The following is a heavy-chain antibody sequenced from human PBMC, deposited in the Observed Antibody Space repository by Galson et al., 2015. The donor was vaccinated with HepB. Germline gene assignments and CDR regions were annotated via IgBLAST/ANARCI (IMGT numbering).Heavy chain of an antibody. CDR1: GGSISSYY. CDR3: ARETRQLKPDTAMVKRIGYFDY. J-gene: IGHJ4*02. CDR2: IYYSGST. D-gene: IGHD5-18*01. Sequence: ETLSLTCTVSGGSISSYYWSWIRLPPGKGLEWIGYIYYSGSTNYNPSLKSRVTISVDTSKNQFSLKLSSVTAADTAVYYCARETRQLKPDTAMVKRIGYFDYWGQGTLVTVSS. V-gene: IGHV4-59*01.